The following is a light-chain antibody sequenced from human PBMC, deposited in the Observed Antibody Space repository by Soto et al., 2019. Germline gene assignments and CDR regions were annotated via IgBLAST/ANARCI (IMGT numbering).Light chain of an antibody. V-gene: IGLV1-47*03. Sequence: QSVLTQPPSASGTPGQRVTISCSGSNSNIGSKYVYWYQQLPGTAPKLLLYRNNQRPSGVPDRFSGSKSGTSASLAISGLWSEDEADYYCAAWDNSLVGGPAFGGGTQLTVL. CDR3: AAWDNSLVGGPA. CDR2: RNN. J-gene: IGLJ2*01. CDR1: NSNIGSKY.